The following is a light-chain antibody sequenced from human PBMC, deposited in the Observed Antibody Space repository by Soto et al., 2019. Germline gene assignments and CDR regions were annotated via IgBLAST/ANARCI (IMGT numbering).Light chain of an antibody. CDR2: GAS. CDR1: QSVSSN. J-gene: IGKJ1*01. CDR3: QQYNNWPRT. Sequence: RLLIQSPTTLSVSPGERATLSCRASQSVSSNLAWYQQKPGQAPRLLIYGASTRATGIPARFSGSGSGTEFTLTISSLQSEDFAVYYCQQYNNWPRTFGQGTKVDIK. V-gene: IGKV3-15*01.